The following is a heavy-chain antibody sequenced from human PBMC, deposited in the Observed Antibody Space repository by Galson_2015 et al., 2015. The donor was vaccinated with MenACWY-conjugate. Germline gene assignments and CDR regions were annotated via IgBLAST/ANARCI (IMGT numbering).Heavy chain of an antibody. Sequence: SLRLSCAASGFTFSSYAMHWVRQAPGKGLEWVAVISYDGSNKYYADSVKGRFTISRDNSKNTLYLQMNSLRAEDTAVYYCAREDITMVRGVVGGFDYWGQGTLVTVSS. V-gene: IGHV3-30*04. J-gene: IGHJ4*02. CDR2: ISYDGSNK. CDR3: AREDITMVRGVVGGFDY. D-gene: IGHD3-10*01. CDR1: GFTFSSYA.